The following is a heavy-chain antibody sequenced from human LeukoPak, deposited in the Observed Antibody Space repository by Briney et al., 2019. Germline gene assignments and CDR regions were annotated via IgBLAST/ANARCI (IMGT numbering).Heavy chain of an antibody. CDR2: ICGSAGTT. V-gene: IGHV3-23*01. CDR1: GFTFKNYA. CDR3: AKDLGDVDVSGYYRPGAFTF. Sequence: GGSLRLSCAASGFTFKNYAMNWVRQAPGKGLEWVAVICGSAGTTYYADSVKGRFTISRDFTRNMLYLQMNRLRVDDTAVYYCAKDLGDVDVSGYYRPGAFTFWGQGTMVLVSS. D-gene: IGHD3-22*01. J-gene: IGHJ3*01.